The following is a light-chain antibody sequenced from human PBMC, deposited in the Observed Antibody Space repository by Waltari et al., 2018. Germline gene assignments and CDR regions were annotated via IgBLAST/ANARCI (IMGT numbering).Light chain of an antibody. J-gene: IGLJ2*01. CDR3: GTWDSSLSVVV. CDR2: ADN. CDR1: SSTTGNNV. V-gene: IGLV1-51*01. Sequence: SGLPQPPSVSAAPGQKVTIPCSGSSSTTGNNVLLRYQQHPGTAPKLLIFADNERPSGIPYRFSGSKSGTSATLGITGLQTGDEAAYYCGTWDSSLSVVVFGGGTKVTVL.